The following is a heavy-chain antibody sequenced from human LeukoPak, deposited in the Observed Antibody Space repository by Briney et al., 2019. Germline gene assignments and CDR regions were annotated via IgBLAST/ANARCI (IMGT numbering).Heavy chain of an antibody. Sequence: GEALQIYCKGSGCGFTRYWTRWVPPVTGKGRGWMGRIVPSDSYTNYSPSFPGHVPISPDKSICTAYLQWSSLKASDTAMYYCASLRSGYDYAFDIWGQGSMVTVSS. CDR1: GCGFTRYW. J-gene: IGHJ3*02. CDR2: IVPSDSYT. D-gene: IGHD5-12*01. V-gene: IGHV5-10-1*01. CDR3: ASLRSGYDYAFDI.